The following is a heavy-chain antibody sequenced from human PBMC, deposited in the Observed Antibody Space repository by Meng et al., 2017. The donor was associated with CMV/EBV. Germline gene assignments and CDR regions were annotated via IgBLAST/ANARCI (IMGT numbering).Heavy chain of an antibody. CDR3: ATGGSTTDHREIDWFDP. CDR1: GYTLTELS. CDR2: FDPEDGET. V-gene: IGHV1-24*01. Sequence: VQLVQSGAEVKKPGASVKVSCKVSGYTLTELSMHWVRQAPGKGLEWMGGFDPEDGETIYAQKFQGRVTMTEDTSTDTAYMELSSLRSEDTAVYYCATGGSTTDHREIDWFDPWAREPWHRLL. D-gene: IGHD3-16*01. J-gene: IGHJ5*02.